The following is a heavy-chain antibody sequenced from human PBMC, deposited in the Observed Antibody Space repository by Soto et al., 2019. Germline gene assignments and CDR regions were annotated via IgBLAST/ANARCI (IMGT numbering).Heavy chain of an antibody. D-gene: IGHD1-26*01. CDR3: ARMRCEVGATTCYYYGMDV. J-gene: IGHJ6*02. V-gene: IGHV3-33*01. CDR2: IWYDGSNK. Sequence: PGGSLRLSCAASGFTFSSYGMHWVRQAPGKGLEWVAVIWYDGSNKYYADSVKGRFTISRDNSKNTLYLQMNSLRAEDTAVYYCARMRCEVGATTCYYYGMDVWGQGTTVTVSS. CDR1: GFTFSSYG.